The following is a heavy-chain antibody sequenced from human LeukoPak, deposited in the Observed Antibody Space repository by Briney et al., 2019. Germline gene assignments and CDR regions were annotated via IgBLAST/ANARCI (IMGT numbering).Heavy chain of an antibody. J-gene: IGHJ5*02. CDR3: TTDSYYDFWSGYWRFDP. CDR2: IKSKTDGGTT. V-gene: IGHV3-15*01. Sequence: GGSLSLSRAASGFTFSNAWMSWVRQAPGKGLEWVGGIKSKTDGGTTDYAAPVKRRFTISRDDSKNTLYLQMNSLKTEDTAVYYCTTDSYYDFWSGYWRFDPWGQGTLVTVSS. CDR1: GFTFSNAW. D-gene: IGHD3-3*01.